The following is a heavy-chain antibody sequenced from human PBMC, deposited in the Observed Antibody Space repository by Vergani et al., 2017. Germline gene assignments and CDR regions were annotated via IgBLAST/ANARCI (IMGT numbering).Heavy chain of an antibody. D-gene: IGHD2-2*01. Sequence: EVQLVESGGGLVQPGGSLRLSCAASGFTFSSYEMNWVRQAPGKGLEWVSYISSSGSTIYYADSVKGRFTISRDNAKNSLYLQMNSLRAEDTAVYYCARYSPLVVPAAIFYYYYGMDVWGQGTTVTVSS. CDR3: ARYSPLVVPAAIFYYYYGMDV. CDR2: ISSSGSTI. V-gene: IGHV3-48*03. J-gene: IGHJ6*02. CDR1: GFTFSSYE.